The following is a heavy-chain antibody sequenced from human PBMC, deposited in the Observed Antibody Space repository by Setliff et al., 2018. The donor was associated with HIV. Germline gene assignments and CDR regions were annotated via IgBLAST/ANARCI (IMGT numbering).Heavy chain of an antibody. V-gene: IGHV1-18*01. D-gene: IGHD1-26*01. CDR1: GYTFTSYD. Sequence: EASVKVSCKASGYTFTSYDISWVRQAPGQGLEWMGWINPNSGGTIYAEKFQGRVTITADTSTDTAYMELSSLRSEDTAVYYCATSSIVGATTMGYWGQGTLVTVSS. CDR2: INPNSGGT. J-gene: IGHJ4*02. CDR3: ATSSIVGATTMGY.